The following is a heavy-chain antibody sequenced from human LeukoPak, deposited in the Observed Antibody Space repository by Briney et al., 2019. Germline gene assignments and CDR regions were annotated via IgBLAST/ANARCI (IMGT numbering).Heavy chain of an antibody. J-gene: IGHJ4*02. CDR1: GGSISSGGYY. V-gene: IGHV3-11*04. CDR3: ARDENLFGVVTGFDY. Sequence: LSLTCTVSGGSISSGGYYWSWIRQAPGKGLEWVSYISSSGSTIYYADSVKGRFTISRDNAKNSLYLQMNSLRAEDTAVYYCARDENLFGVVTGFDYWGQGTLVTVSS. CDR2: ISSSGSTI. D-gene: IGHD3-3*01.